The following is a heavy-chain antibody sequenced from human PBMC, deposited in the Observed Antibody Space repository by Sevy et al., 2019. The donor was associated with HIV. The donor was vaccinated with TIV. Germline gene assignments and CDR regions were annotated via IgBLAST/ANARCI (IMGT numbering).Heavy chain of an antibody. CDR1: IFTFNIYG. V-gene: IGHV3-30*02. CDR3: TRETTYYDASGPVPGDI. D-gene: IGHD3-16*01. CDR2: MRKDGLTT. J-gene: IGHJ3*02. Sequence: WGSLRLSCAASIFTFNIYGMQWVRQAPGKGLEWVAYMRKDGLTTYYADSVKGRFTISRDSSKNTLYLQMNSLRIEDAALYYCTRETTYYDASGPVPGDIWGQRTMVTDSS.